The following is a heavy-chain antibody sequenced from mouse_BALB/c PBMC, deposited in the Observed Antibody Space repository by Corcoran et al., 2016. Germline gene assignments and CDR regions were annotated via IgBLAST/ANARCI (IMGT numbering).Heavy chain of an antibody. CDR3: ANWDWYFDV. V-gene: IGHV14-3*02. J-gene: IGHJ1*01. CDR1: GFHIKDTY. Sequence: EVQLQQSGAELVKPGASVKLSCTASGFHIKDTYMHWVKQRPEQGLEWIGRIDPANGNTKYDPKFQGKDTIKADTSSNTAYLQLSSLTSEDTAVYYCANWDWYFDVWGAGTTVTFSS. D-gene: IGHD4-1*01. CDR2: IDPANGNT.